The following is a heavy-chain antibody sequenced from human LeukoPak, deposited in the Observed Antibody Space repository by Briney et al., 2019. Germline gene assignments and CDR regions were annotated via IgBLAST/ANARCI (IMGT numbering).Heavy chain of an antibody. J-gene: IGHJ3*02. D-gene: IGHD3-10*01. CDR3: ARALRSCAFDI. V-gene: IGHV3-74*01. CDR1: GFTFSSYW. CDR2: INTDGSST. Sequence: WGSLRLSCAASGFTFSSYWMHWVRQAPGKRLVWVSRINTDGSSTSYADSVKGRFTISRDNAKNTLYLQMNSLRAEDTAVYYCARALRSCAFDIWGQGTMVTVSS.